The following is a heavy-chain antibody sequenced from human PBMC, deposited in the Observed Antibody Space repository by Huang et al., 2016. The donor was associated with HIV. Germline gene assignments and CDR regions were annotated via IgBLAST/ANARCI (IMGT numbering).Heavy chain of an antibody. V-gene: IGHV1-2*02. D-gene: IGHD2-15*01. CDR2: INPKSGST. J-gene: IGHJ6*02. Sequence: QVQLVQFGAEVKKPGASVKVSCKASGYTFTGYYMHWVRQAPGQGLEWMGWINPKSGSTNYAQKFQGRVTMTRDTSISTAYRELSRLRSDDTAVYYCAREVVSATGYYYYGMDVWGQGTTVTVSS. CDR3: AREVVSATGYYYYGMDV. CDR1: GYTFTGYY.